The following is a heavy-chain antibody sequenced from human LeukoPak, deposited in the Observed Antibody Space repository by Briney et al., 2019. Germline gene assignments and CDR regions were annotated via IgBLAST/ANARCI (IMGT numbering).Heavy chain of an antibody. Sequence: GGSLRLSCAASGFPFSSHVLSWVRQAPGKGLEWIAYINHNGEAIYYPDFVRGRFIISRDNAKNSLFLQMNDLRDEDTAVYYCAREVLSYFDYWGQGTLVTVSS. CDR3: AREVLSYFDY. CDR2: INHNGEAI. CDR1: GFPFSSHV. J-gene: IGHJ4*02. V-gene: IGHV3-48*02. D-gene: IGHD5/OR15-5a*01.